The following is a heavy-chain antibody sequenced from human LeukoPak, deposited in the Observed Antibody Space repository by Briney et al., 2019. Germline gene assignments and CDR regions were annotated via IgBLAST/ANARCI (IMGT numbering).Heavy chain of an antibody. CDR3: AKGRTPDITIFGVVITDFDY. V-gene: IGHV3-33*06. CDR1: GFTFSSYG. D-gene: IGHD3-3*01. CDR2: IWFDGSNK. Sequence: PGRSLRLSCAASGFTFSSYGMHWVRQAPGKGLEWVAVIWFDGSNKYYADSLKGRFTISRDNSKNTLYLQMNSLRAEDTAVYYCAKGRTPDITIFGVVITDFDYWGQGTLVTVSS. J-gene: IGHJ4*02.